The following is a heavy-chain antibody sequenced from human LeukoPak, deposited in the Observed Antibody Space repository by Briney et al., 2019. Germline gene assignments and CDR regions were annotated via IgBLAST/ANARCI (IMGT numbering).Heavy chain of an antibody. CDR2: ISSSSSYI. J-gene: IGHJ4*02. V-gene: IGHV3-21*01. CDR3: ARGPLLVPDLDY. Sequence: GGSLRLSCAASGFTFSSYSMNWVRQAPGKGLEWVSSISSSSSYIYYADSVKGRFTISRDSAKNSLYLQMNSLRAEDTAVYYCARGPLLVPDLDYWGQGTLVTVSS. CDR1: GFTFSSYS. D-gene: IGHD6-13*01.